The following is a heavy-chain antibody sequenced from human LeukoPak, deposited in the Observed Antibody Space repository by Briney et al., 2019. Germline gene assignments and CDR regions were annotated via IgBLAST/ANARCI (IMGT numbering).Heavy chain of an antibody. Sequence: GRSLRLSCAASGFTFSSYAMHWVRQAPGKGLEWVAAISYDGSNKYYADSVKGRFTISRDNSKNTLYLQMNSLRAEDTAVYYCARDSGDGYNWPGHFDYWGQGTLVTVSS. CDR1: GFTFSSYA. D-gene: IGHD5-24*01. CDR3: ARDSGDGYNWPGHFDY. CDR2: ISYDGSNK. J-gene: IGHJ4*02. V-gene: IGHV3-30-3*01.